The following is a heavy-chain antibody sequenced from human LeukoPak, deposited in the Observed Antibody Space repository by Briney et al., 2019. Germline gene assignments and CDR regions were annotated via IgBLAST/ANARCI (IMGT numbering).Heavy chain of an antibody. V-gene: IGHV3-23*01. Sequence: GGSLRLSCAASGFTFSSFAMSWVRQAPGEGLEWVSAMSGSGGMTYSADSVKGRFTISRDNSKDTLYLQMNSLRVEDTAIYYCAKGPFFYYDASGYNYFDSWGQGTLVTVSS. J-gene: IGHJ4*02. CDR2: MSGSGGMT. CDR3: AKGPFFYYDASGYNYFDS. D-gene: IGHD3-22*01. CDR1: GFTFSSFA.